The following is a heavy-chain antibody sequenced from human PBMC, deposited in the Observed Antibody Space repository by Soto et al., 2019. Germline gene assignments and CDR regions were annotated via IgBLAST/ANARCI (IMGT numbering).Heavy chain of an antibody. CDR2: ISSDGSTT. J-gene: IGHJ4*02. CDR3: TRVVVGSSGQFDY. D-gene: IGHD3-10*01. CDR1: GFILNNYW. Sequence: GGSLRLSCAASGFILNNYWMHWVRQAPGKGLVWVSRISSDGSTTNYADSVKGRFTISRDNTKNALYLQMNSLRAEDTAVYYCTRVVVGSSGQFDYWGQGTLVTVSS. V-gene: IGHV3-74*01.